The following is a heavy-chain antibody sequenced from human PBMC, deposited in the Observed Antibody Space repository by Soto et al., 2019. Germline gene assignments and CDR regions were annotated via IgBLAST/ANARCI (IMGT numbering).Heavy chain of an antibody. CDR3: ARGPFIAVACIFDY. J-gene: IGHJ4*02. Sequence: QVQLVESGGGVVQPGRSLRLSCAASGFTFSSYAMHWVRQAPGKGLEWVAVISYDGSNKYYADSVKGRFTISRDNSKNTLYLQMNSLRAEDTAVYYCARGPFIAVACIFDYWFQGTLVTVSS. CDR2: ISYDGSNK. D-gene: IGHD6-19*01. V-gene: IGHV3-30-3*01. CDR1: GFTFSSYA.